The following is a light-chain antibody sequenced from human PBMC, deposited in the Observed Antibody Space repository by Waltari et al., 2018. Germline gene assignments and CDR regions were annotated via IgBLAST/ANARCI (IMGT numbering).Light chain of an antibody. CDR3: QQYNNWPRT. J-gene: IGKJ4*01. CDR1: QSVSSN. Sequence: EIVMTQSPATLSVSPGERATLSCRASQSVSSNLAWYQHKPGQAPRLLIDGASTRATGIPARFSGSGSGTEFTLTISSLQSEDFAVYYCQQYNNWPRTFGGGTKVEIK. V-gene: IGKV3-15*01. CDR2: GAS.